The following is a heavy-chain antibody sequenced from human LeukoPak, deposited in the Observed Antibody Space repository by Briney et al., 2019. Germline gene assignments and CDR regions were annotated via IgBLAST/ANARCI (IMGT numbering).Heavy chain of an antibody. Sequence: PSETLSFTCTASGGSISSRSYYWGWIRQPPGKGLERIGSSDYSGTTYYNPSLKSSVTISVDTSKNQLSLILSSVTAADTAVYYCARPAVKYSNYYFDYWGQGTLVTVSS. CDR1: GGSISSRSYY. CDR2: SDYSGTT. J-gene: IGHJ4*02. CDR3: ARPAVKYSNYYFDY. D-gene: IGHD4-11*01. V-gene: IGHV4-39*01.